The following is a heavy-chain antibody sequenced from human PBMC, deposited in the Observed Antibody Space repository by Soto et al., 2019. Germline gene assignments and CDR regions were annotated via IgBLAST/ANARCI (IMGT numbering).Heavy chain of an antibody. J-gene: IGHJ4*02. V-gene: IGHV4-39*01. CDR3: ARHGSF. Sequence: SETLSLTCTVSGVSISDTSYYWGWIRQPPGKRLEWTGSIYYSGNTYYNPSLKSRLTISVDSSKNQFSLNMTSVTAADTAVYYCARHGSFWGQGTLVTVSS. D-gene: IGHD3-16*01. CDR1: GVSISDTSYY. CDR2: IYYSGNT.